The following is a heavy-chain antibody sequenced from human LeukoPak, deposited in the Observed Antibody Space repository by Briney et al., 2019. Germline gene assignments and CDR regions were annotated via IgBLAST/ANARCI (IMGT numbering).Heavy chain of an antibody. CDR3: ARADSSGYYRLYYFDY. Sequence: GPLRLSCAASGFTFSDYYSSWIRQAPGKGREGVSYISSSGSTIYYADSVKGRLTISSDNAKNSPYLQMNSLRAEDTAVYYCARADSSGYYRLYYFDYWGQGTLVTVSS. CDR2: ISSSGSTI. J-gene: IGHJ4*02. CDR1: GFTFSDYY. V-gene: IGHV3-11*01. D-gene: IGHD3-22*01.